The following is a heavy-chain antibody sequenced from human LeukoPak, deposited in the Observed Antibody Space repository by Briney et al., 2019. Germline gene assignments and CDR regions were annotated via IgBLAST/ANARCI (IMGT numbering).Heavy chain of an antibody. CDR2: INAGNGNT. CDR3: ARGGIAAAPIDNWFDP. CDR1: GYTFTSYA. Sequence: ASVKVSCKASGYTFTSYAMHWVRQAPGQRLEWMGWINAGNGNTKYSQKLQGRVTITRDTSASTAYMELSSLRSEDTAVYYCARGGIAAAPIDNWFDPWGQGTLVTISS. J-gene: IGHJ5*02. V-gene: IGHV1-3*01. D-gene: IGHD6-13*01.